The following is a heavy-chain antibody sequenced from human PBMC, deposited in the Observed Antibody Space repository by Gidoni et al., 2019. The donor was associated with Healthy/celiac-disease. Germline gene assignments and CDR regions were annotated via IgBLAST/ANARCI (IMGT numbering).Heavy chain of an antibody. V-gene: IGHV1-18*01. CDR2: ISAYNGNT. Sequence: QVQLVQSGAEVKKPGASVKVSCKASGYTFTSYGISWVRPAPGQGLEWMGWISAYNGNTNYAQKLQGRVTMTTDTSTSTAYMELRSLRSDDTAVYYCARDRVVSSYYYYYYYMDVWGKGTTVTVSS. CDR1: GYTFTSYG. J-gene: IGHJ6*03. CDR3: ARDRVVSSYYYYYYYMDV. D-gene: IGHD6-13*01.